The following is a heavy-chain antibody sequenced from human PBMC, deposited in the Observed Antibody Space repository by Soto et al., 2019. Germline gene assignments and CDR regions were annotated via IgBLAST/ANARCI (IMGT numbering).Heavy chain of an antibody. Sequence: QVQLVESGGGLVKPGGSLRLSCAASGFTFSDYYMSWIRQAPGKGLEWVSYISSSSSYTNYADSVKGRFTISRDNARNAGSLQMNSLRAEDTDMYYCARKYCGSGECWGQGALVTVSS. V-gene: IGHV3-11*05. CDR3: ARKYCGSGEC. CDR1: GFTFSDYY. D-gene: IGHD3-10*01. J-gene: IGHJ4*02. CDR2: ISSSSSYT.